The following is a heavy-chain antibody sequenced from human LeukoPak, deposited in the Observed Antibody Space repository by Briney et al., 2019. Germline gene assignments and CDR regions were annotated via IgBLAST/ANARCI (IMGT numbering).Heavy chain of an antibody. J-gene: IGHJ4*02. Sequence: PGGSLRLSCAASGFTFSSYAMHWVRQAPGKGLEWVAVISYDGSNKYYADSVKGRFTISRDNSKNTLYLQMNSLRAEDTAVYYCARDLDDSSGYYPHWGQGTLVTVSS. V-gene: IGHV3-30-3*01. D-gene: IGHD3-22*01. CDR3: ARDLDDSSGYYPH. CDR2: ISYDGSNK. CDR1: GFTFSSYA.